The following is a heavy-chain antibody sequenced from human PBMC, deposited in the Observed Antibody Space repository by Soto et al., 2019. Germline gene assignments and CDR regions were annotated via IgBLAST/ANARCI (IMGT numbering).Heavy chain of an antibody. CDR3: AKERTRGATPGDAFDI. CDR1: GFTFTSYA. D-gene: IGHD1-26*01. V-gene: IGHV3-23*01. J-gene: IGHJ3*02. Sequence: GGSLRLSCAASGFTFTSYAMSWVRQAPGKGLEWVSAISGRGGSTYYADSVKGRFTISRDNSKNTLYLQMNSMRAEDTAVYYCAKERTRGATPGDAFDIWGQGTMVTVSS. CDR2: ISGRGGST.